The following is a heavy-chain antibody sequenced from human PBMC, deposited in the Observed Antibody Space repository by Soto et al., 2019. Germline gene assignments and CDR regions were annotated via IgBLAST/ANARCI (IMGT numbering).Heavy chain of an antibody. CDR3: ARDGAQYRGVDY. Sequence: PGGSLRLSCAASGFTFSSYGMHWVRQAPGKGLEWVAVIWYDGSNKYYADSVEGRFTISRDNSKNTLYLQMNSLRAEDTAVYYCARDGAQYRGVDYWGQGTLVTVSS. V-gene: IGHV3-33*01. D-gene: IGHD5-12*01. CDR1: GFTFSSYG. J-gene: IGHJ4*02. CDR2: IWYDGSNK.